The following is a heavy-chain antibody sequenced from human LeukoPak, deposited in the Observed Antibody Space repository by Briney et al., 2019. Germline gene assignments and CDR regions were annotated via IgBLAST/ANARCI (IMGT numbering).Heavy chain of an antibody. CDR1: GFTFSSYS. V-gene: IGHV3-21*01. CDR3: ARDQDGSGSYYKSAVDY. D-gene: IGHD3-10*01. Sequence: GGSLRLSCAASGFTFSSYSMNWVRQAPGKGLEWVSSISSSSSYMYYADSVKGRFTISRDNAKNSLYLQMNSLRAEDTAVYYCARDQDGSGSYYKSAVDYWGQGTLVTVSS. J-gene: IGHJ4*02. CDR2: ISSSSSYM.